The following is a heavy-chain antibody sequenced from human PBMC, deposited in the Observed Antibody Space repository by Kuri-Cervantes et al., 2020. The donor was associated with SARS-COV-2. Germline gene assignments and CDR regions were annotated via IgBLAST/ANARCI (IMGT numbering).Heavy chain of an antibody. CDR2: ISSGSNSI. J-gene: IGHJ5*02. V-gene: IGHV3-48*01. CDR1: GLTFSSSS. CDR3: AREQGVIPAGLGWFDP. D-gene: IGHD2-2*01. Sequence: GESLKISCAASGLTFSSSSINWVRQAPGKGLEWVSYISSGSNSIYYADSVKGRFTISRDNSKNSLYLQMNSLRVEDTAVYYCAREQGVIPAGLGWFDPWGQGTLVTVSS.